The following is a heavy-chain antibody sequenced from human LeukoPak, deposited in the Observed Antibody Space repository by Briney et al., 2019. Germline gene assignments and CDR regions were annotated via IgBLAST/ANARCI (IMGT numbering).Heavy chain of an antibody. D-gene: IGHD1-20*01. V-gene: IGHV4-59*01. CDR1: GGSISSYY. Sequence: SETLSLTCTVPGGSISSYYWSWIRLPPGKGLEWIGYISYSGSTNYNPSLKSRVSISVDTSKNQFSLKLSSVTAADTAVYFCARALTGTTGYFDCWGQGTLATVSS. CDR3: ARALTGTTGYFDC. CDR2: ISYSGST. J-gene: IGHJ4*02.